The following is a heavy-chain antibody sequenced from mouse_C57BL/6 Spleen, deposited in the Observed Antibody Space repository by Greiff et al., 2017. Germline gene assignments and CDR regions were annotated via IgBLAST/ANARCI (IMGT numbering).Heavy chain of an antibody. D-gene: IGHD1-1*01. CDR3: ARSITTVVASYYYAMDY. Sequence: QVQLKESGPGLVAPSQSLSITCTVSGFSLTSYAISWVRQPPGKGLEWLGVIWTGGGTNYNSALKSRLSISKYNSKSQVFLKMNSLQTDDTARYYCARSITTVVASYYYAMDYWGQGTSVTVSS. V-gene: IGHV2-9-1*01. CDR1: GFSLTSYA. J-gene: IGHJ4*01. CDR2: IWTGGGT.